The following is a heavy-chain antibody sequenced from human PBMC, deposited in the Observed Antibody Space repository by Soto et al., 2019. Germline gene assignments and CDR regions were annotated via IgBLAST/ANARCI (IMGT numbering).Heavy chain of an antibody. J-gene: IGHJ6*03. CDR3: ARATPAAMLIYYSYYYMDV. CDR1: GFTFSDYY. V-gene: IGHV3-11*01. Sequence: GGSLRLSCAASGFTFSDYYTSWIRQAPGKGLEWVSYISSSGSTIYYADSVKGRFTISRDNAKNSLYLQMNSLRAEDTAVYYCARATPAAMLIYYSYYYMDVWGKGTTVTVSS. CDR2: ISSSGSTI. D-gene: IGHD2-2*01.